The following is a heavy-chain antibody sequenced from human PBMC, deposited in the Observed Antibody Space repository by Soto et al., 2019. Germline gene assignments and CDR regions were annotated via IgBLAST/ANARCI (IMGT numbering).Heavy chain of an antibody. CDR1: GGSISSSSYY. J-gene: IGHJ5*02. Sequence: SETLSLTCTVSGGSISSSSYYWGWIRQPPGKGLEWIGSIYYSGSTYYNPSLKSRVTISVDTSKNQFSLKLSSVTAADTAVYYCARGLAYSGYDSNWFDPWGQGTLVTSPQ. CDR3: ARGLAYSGYDSNWFDP. D-gene: IGHD5-12*01. CDR2: IYYSGST. V-gene: IGHV4-39*01.